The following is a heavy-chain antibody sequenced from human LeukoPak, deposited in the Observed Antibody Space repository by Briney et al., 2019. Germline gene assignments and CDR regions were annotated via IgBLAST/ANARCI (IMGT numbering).Heavy chain of an antibody. J-gene: IGHJ6*02. CDR1: GYSFSSYG. V-gene: IGHV1-18*01. Sequence: GASVKVSCKASGYSFSSYGVSWVRQAPGQGLEWMGWSGGYNGYTKYEEKVQGRVTMTTDTSTSTAYMELRSLRSDDTAVYYCARVGGVQPHYYGMDVWGQGTTVTVSS. CDR2: SGGYNGYT. CDR3: ARVGGVQPHYYGMDV. D-gene: IGHD2-2*01.